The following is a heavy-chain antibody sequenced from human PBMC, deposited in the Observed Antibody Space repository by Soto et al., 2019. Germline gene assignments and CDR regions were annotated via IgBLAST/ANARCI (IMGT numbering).Heavy chain of an antibody. CDR2: ISYDGSKK. CDR3: ARDASYYSLWSGYYPSRNGMDV. Sequence: GGSLRLSCAASGFTFSNYAMHWVRQAPGKGLEWVAIISYDGSKKSYGDSVKGRFTISRDNSRNTVYLQMNSLRADDTAVYYCARDASYYSLWSGYYPSRNGMDVWGQGTTLTVSS. V-gene: IGHV3-30*04. J-gene: IGHJ6*02. CDR1: GFTFSNYA. D-gene: IGHD3-3*01.